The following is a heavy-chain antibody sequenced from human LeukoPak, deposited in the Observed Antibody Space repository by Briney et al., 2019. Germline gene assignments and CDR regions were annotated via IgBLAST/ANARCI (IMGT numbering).Heavy chain of an antibody. D-gene: IGHD2-15*01. CDR2: INPSGGST. Sequence: ASVKVSCKASGYTFTSYYMHWVRQAPGQGLEWMGIINPSGGSTSYAQKFQGRVTMTRDTSTSTVYMELSSLRSEDTAVYYCARVGGCSADKCYRWFDPWGQGTLATVSS. CDR3: ARVGGCSADKCYRWFDP. V-gene: IGHV1-46*01. J-gene: IGHJ5*02. CDR1: GYTFTSYY.